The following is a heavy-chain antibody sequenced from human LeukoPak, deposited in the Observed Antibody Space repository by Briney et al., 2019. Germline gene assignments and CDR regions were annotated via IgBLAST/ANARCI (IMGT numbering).Heavy chain of an antibody. CDR2: ISSSGSTI. Sequence: GGSLRLSCAVSGSTFSSYEMNWVRQAPGKGLEWVSYISSSGSTIYYADSVKGRFTISRDNAKNSLYLQMNSLRAEDTAVYYCAELGITMTGGVWGKGTTVTISS. V-gene: IGHV3-48*03. J-gene: IGHJ6*04. CDR3: AELGITMTGGV. CDR1: GSTFSSYE. D-gene: IGHD3-10*02.